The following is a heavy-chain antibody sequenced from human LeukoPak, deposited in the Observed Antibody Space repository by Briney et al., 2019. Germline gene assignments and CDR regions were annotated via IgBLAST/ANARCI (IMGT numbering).Heavy chain of an antibody. CDR2: ISSSSSYI. CDR3: AIGTTMTTPHFDY. J-gene: IGHJ4*02. Sequence: PGGSLRLSCAASGFTFSSYSMNWVRQAPRKGLEWVSSISSSSSYIYYADSVKGRFTISRDNAKNSLYLQMNSLRAEDTAVYYCAIGTTMTTPHFDYWGQGTLVTVSS. D-gene: IGHD4-17*01. V-gene: IGHV3-21*01. CDR1: GFTFSSYS.